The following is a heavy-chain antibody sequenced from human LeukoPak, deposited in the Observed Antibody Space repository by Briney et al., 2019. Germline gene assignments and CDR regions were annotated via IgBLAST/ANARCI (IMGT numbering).Heavy chain of an antibody. J-gene: IGHJ4*02. V-gene: IGHV3-7*01. CDR1: GFTFSNYW. CDR3: ARGKVTY. CDR2: INKDGSEK. Sequence: PGGSLRLSCAASGFTFSNYWMSWVRQAPGKGLEWVAHINKDGSEKYYVDSVKGRFTISRDNAKNSLYLQMNSLRVEDTAVYYCARGKVTYWGQGTLVTVSS.